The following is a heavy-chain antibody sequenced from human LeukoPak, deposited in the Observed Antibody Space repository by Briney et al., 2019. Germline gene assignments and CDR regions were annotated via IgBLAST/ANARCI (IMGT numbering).Heavy chain of an antibody. J-gene: IGHJ4*02. V-gene: IGHV1-2*02. Sequence: GASVKVSCKASGYAFTGYYMHWVRQAPGQGLEWMGWINPNSGGTNYAQKFQGRVTMSRDTSISTAYMELSRLRSDDMAVYYCARDGYEGQQLGYWGQGTLVAVSS. D-gene: IGHD6-13*01. CDR2: INPNSGGT. CDR3: ARDGYEGQQLGY. CDR1: GYAFTGYY.